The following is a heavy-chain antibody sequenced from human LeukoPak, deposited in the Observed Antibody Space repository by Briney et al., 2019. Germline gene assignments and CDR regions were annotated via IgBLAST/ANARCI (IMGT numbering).Heavy chain of an antibody. CDR1: GYTFTNYH. J-gene: IGHJ6*02. D-gene: IGHD2-2*01. CDR3: ARDLLDIVVVPADYPAYYGMDV. CDR2: ISAYNGNT. V-gene: IGHV1-18*04. Sequence: GASVKVSCKASGYTFTNYHMHWVRQAPGQGLEWMGWISAYNGNTNYAQKLQGRVTMTTDTSTSTAYMELRSLRSDDTAVYYCARDLLDIVVVPADYPAYYGMDVWGQGTTVTVSS.